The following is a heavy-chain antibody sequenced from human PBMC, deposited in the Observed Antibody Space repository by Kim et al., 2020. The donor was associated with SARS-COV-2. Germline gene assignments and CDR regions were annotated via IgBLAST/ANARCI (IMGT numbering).Heavy chain of an antibody. Sequence: GGSLRLSCAASGFTFSSYWMSWVRQAPGKGLEWVANIKQDGSEKYYVDSVKGRFTISRDNAKNSLYLQMNSLRAEDTAVYYCARVGSASGYYYDSSGYSAFDYWGQGTLVTVSS. CDR1: GFTFSSYW. CDR2: IKQDGSEK. D-gene: IGHD3-22*01. CDR3: ARVGSASGYYYDSSGYSAFDY. J-gene: IGHJ4*02. V-gene: IGHV3-7*05.